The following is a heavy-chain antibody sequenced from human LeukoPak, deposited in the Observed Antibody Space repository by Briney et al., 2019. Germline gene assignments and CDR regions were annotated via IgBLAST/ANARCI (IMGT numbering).Heavy chain of an antibody. Sequence: PSETLSLTCTVSGGSISSYYWSWIRQPPGKGLEWNGYIYYSGSTNYNPSLKSRVTISVDPSKNQFSLKLSSVTAADTAVYYCARGPLGDYIDYWGQGTLVTVSS. D-gene: IGHD4-17*01. CDR1: GGSISSYY. CDR3: ARGPLGDYIDY. CDR2: IYYSGST. V-gene: IGHV4-59*08. J-gene: IGHJ4*02.